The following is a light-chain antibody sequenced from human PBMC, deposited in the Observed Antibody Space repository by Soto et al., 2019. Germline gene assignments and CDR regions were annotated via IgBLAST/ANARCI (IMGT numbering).Light chain of an antibody. CDR1: SSNIGAGYD. V-gene: IGLV1-40*01. CDR2: GNS. CDR3: QSYDSSLCVL. J-gene: IGLJ3*02. Sequence: QSVLTQPPSVSGAPGQRVTISCTGSSSNIGAGYDVHWYQQLPGTAPKLLIYGNSNRPSGVPDRFSGSKSGTSASLAITGLQDEDEADYYGQSYDSSLCVLFGGGTKRTVL.